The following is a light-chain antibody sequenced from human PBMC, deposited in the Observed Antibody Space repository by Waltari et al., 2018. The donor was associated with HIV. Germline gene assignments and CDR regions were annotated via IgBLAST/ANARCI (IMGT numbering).Light chain of an antibody. Sequence: QSVLTQPPSASGTPGQRVTISCFGGRSNIGTNYVYWYQQFPGTAPRLLISRNYQRPSGFPNRFSGSKSGTSASLTISGLRSEDAAVYYCASWDATEILFGGGTKLTVL. CDR3: ASWDATEIL. CDR1: RSNIGTNY. J-gene: IGLJ3*02. CDR2: RNY. V-gene: IGLV1-47*01.